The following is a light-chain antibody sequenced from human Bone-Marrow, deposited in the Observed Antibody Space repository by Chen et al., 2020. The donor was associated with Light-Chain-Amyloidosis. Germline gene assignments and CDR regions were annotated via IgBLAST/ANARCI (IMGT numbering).Light chain of an antibody. CDR3: QVWDRSSDRPV. Sequence: SYVLTQPSSVSVAPGQTATIACGGNNIGSTSVHWYQQTPGQAPLLVVYDDSDRPSGIPERLSGSNSGNTATLTISRVEAGEEAHYYCQVWDRSSDRPVFGGGTKLTVL. V-gene: IGLV3-21*02. CDR2: DDS. J-gene: IGLJ3*02. CDR1: NIGSTS.